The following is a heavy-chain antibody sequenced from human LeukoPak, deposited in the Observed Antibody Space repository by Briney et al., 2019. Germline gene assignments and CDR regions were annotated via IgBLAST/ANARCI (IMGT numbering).Heavy chain of an antibody. Sequence: PGGSLRLSCAASGFTFNNAWISWVRQAPGQGLEWVGRVKSKTGGGTTDHAAPVRGRFTISRDDSKNTLYLQMNSLKSEDTAVYYCTTAFTSSSAVGTFSGFAYWGQGTLVTVSS. D-gene: IGHD6-13*01. CDR3: TTAFTSSSAVGTFSGFAY. CDR1: GFTFNNAW. J-gene: IGHJ4*02. CDR2: VKSKTGGGTT. V-gene: IGHV3-15*01.